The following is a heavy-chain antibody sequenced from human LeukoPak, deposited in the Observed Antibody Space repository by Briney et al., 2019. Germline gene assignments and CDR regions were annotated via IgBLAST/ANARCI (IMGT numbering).Heavy chain of an antibody. CDR2: IYYSGST. CDR1: GGSISPYY. CDR3: AREKIAVAGTSNAFDI. V-gene: IGHV4-59*01. Sequence: PSETLSLTCTVSGGSISPYYWSWIRQPPGKGLEWIGYIYYSGSTNYNPSLKSRVTISVDTSKNQFSLKLNSVTAADTAVYFCAREKIAVAGTSNAFDIWGQGTMVTVSS. J-gene: IGHJ3*02. D-gene: IGHD6-19*01.